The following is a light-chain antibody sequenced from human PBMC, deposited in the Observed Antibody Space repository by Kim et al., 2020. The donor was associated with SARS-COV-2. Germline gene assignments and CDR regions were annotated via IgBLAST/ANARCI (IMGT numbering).Light chain of an antibody. CDR3: QHYNNWPIT. J-gene: IGKJ5*01. V-gene: IGKV3-15*01. CDR2: GAS. Sequence: EILMTQSPDTLSVYPGERATLSCRASQLISINLAWYQQKPGQSPRLLIHGASTRATGVPARFSGSGSGAEFTLTINSLQSEDFAVYYCQHYNNWPITFGQGTRLEIK. CDR1: QLISIN.